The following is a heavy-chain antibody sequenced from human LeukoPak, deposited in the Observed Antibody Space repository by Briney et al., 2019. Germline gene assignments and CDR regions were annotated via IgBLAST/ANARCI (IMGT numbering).Heavy chain of an antibody. CDR3: AKEVGATHYYYYYYMDV. D-gene: IGHD1-26*01. Sequence: GGSLRLSCAASGFTFSSYAMSWVRQAPGKGLEWVSAISGSGGSTYYADSVKGRFTISRDNSKNTLYLQMNSLRAEDTAVYYCAKEVGATHYYYYYYMDVWGKGTTVTISS. J-gene: IGHJ6*03. V-gene: IGHV3-23*01. CDR1: GFTFSSYA. CDR2: ISGSGGST.